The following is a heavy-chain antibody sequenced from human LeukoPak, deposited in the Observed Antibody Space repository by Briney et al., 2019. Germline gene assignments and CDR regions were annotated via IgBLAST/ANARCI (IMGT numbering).Heavy chain of an antibody. CDR1: GGTFSSYA. V-gene: IGHV1-69*13. CDR2: ITPIFGTA. CDR3: ARDKARYSYGSYYYYGMDV. J-gene: IGHJ6*02. D-gene: IGHD5-18*01. Sequence: ALVKVSCKASGGTFSSYAISWVRQAPGQGLEWMGGITPIFGTANYAQKFQGRVTITADESTSTAYMELSSLRSEDTAVYYCARDKARYSYGSYYYYGMDVWGQGTTVTVSS.